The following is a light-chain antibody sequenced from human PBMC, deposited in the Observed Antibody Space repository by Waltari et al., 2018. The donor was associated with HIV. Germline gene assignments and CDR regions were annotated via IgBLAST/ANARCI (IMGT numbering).Light chain of an antibody. V-gene: IGKV3D-15*01. CDR1: QSVGSK. Sequence: EIVLTQSPAILSVFPGERATLSCRASQSVGSKLAWYQQKPGQAPRLLIYGASIRATGIPARFSGSGSGTEFTLTISSLQSEDCAVFYGQQFDTWPSFGGGTKVEIQ. CDR3: QQFDTWPS. CDR2: GAS. J-gene: IGKJ4*01.